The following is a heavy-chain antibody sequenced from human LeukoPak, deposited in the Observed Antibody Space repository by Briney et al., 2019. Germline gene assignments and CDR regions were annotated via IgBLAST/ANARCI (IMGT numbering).Heavy chain of an antibody. CDR1: GSSISSSTW. CDR2: VFYSGST. CDR3: ASGGLVSRYLDH. Sequence: SETLSLTCAVSGSSISSSTWWTWVRQPPGKGLEWIGEVFYSGSTNSNPSPKSRLTMSVDESKHEFSLKLTSVTAADTAVYYCASGGLVSRYLDHWGQGTLVTVSP. D-gene: IGHD3-9*01. J-gene: IGHJ4*02. V-gene: IGHV4-4*02.